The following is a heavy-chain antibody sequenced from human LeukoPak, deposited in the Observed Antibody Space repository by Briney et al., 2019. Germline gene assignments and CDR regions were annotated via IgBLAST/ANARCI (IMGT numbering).Heavy chain of an antibody. CDR3: ARVDGSPDY. CDR2: INLNSGNT. D-gene: IGHD2-15*01. Sequence: GASVKVSCTASGYTFTRYDINWVRQATGRGLEWMGWINLNSGNTGYAQKFQGRVTNTRDTSIKTAYMEVSSLRSEDTAVYYCARVDGSPDYWGQGTLLTVSS. V-gene: IGHV1-8*03. CDR1: GYTFTRYD. J-gene: IGHJ4*02.